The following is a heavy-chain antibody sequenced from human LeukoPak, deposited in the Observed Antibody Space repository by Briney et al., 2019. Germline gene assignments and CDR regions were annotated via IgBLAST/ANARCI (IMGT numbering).Heavy chain of an antibody. Sequence: GGSLRLSCAASGFDIIPYGMNWVRQAPGKGLEWVSSISSSGSYIYYADSVKGRFTVSRDNAKKSVSLEMSSLRAEDTALYYCAKGPRGSYQNWFDPWGQGTLVTVSS. D-gene: IGHD1-26*01. CDR2: ISSSGSYI. V-gene: IGHV3-21*01. CDR3: AKGPRGSYQNWFDP. CDR1: GFDIIPYG. J-gene: IGHJ5*02.